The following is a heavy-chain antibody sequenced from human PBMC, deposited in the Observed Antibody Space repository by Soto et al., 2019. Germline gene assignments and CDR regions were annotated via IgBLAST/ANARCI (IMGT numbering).Heavy chain of an antibody. D-gene: IGHD3-10*01. CDR1: GGSISSSSYY. J-gene: IGHJ5*02. Sequence: SETLSLTCTVSGGSISSSSYYWGWIRQPPGKGLEWIGSIYYSGSTYYNPSLKSRVTISVDTSKNQFSLKLSSVTAADTAVYYCARVRWFGELLFGSWFDPWGQGTLVTVSS. V-gene: IGHV4-39*01. CDR2: IYYSGST. CDR3: ARVRWFGELLFGSWFDP.